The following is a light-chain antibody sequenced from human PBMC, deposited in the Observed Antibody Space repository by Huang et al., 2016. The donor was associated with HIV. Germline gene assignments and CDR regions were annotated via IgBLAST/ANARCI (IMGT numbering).Light chain of an antibody. Sequence: DMVMTQSPGTLSVSPGERATLSCRASPSVKKNLAWYQQKPGQAPRHLISGVSTRDTGVPARFSGNGSETEFTLTITSVQSEDSAVYYCQQYNNWPPYDFGQGTKLEIK. V-gene: IGKV3-15*01. CDR2: GVS. J-gene: IGKJ2*01. CDR1: PSVKKN. CDR3: QQYNNWPPYD.